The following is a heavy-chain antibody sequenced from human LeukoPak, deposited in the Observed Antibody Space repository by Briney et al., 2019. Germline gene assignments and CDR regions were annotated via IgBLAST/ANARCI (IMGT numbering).Heavy chain of an antibody. CDR2: VDYSGGDT. J-gene: IGHJ4*02. CDR1: GFTLSSYE. D-gene: IGHD5-24*01. V-gene: IGHV3-23*01. CDR3: AKSGYNRFDY. Sequence: GGSLRLSCTVSGFTLSSYEMSWIRQAPGKGLEWVSSVDYSGGDTHYADSVKGRFTISRDNSKNTLYLQMNSLRADDTAVYYCAKSGYNRFDYWGQGTLVTVSS.